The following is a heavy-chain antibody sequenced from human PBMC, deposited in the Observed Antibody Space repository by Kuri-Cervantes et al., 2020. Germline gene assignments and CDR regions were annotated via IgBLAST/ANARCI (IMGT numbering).Heavy chain of an antibody. Sequence: ETLSLTCAASGFTFSSYAMSWVRQAPGKGLEWVSAISGSGGSTYYADSVKGRFTISRDNSKNTLYLQVNSLRAEDTAVYYCAKDTVVVITPNFDYWGQGTLVTVSS. V-gene: IGHV3-23*01. CDR2: ISGSGGST. CDR1: GFTFSSYA. CDR3: AKDTVVVITPNFDY. D-gene: IGHD3-22*01. J-gene: IGHJ4*02.